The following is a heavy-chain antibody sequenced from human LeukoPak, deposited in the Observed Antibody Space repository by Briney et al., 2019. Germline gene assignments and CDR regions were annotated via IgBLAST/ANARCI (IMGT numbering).Heavy chain of an antibody. Sequence: PSETLSLTCTVSGGSISSYYWSWIRQPPGKGLEWIGYIYYSGSTNYNPSLKSRVTISVDTSKNQFSLKLSSVTAADTAVYYCANPSYSSGRAVGYFDYWGQGTLVTVSS. CDR2: IYYSGST. V-gene: IGHV4-59*01. CDR1: GGSISSYY. J-gene: IGHJ4*02. CDR3: ANPSYSSGRAVGYFDY. D-gene: IGHD6-19*01.